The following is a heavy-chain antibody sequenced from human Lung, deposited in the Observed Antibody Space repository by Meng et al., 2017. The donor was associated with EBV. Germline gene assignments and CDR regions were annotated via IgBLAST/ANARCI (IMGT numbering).Heavy chain of an antibody. D-gene: IGHD1-26*01. J-gene: IGHJ4*02. CDR1: GYTCTSYA. CDR3: ARGSIVGATTFDN. CDR2: INTNTGNP. V-gene: IGHV7-4-1*02. Sequence: QIQSMEHEGGVKNVETSMQVSCKASGYTCTSYASKWVRQSPGQGLAWKGSINTNTGNPTYAQGFTGRFVFSLDTSGSTAYLQVSSRKAEDAAVYYCARGSIVGATTFDNWGKGTLVTVSS.